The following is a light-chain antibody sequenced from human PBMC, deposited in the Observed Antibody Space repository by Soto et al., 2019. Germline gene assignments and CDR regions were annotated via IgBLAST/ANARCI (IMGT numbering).Light chain of an antibody. CDR3: QQYESTPPT. Sequence: DIVMTQSPDSLAVSLGERATINCKSSQSVLYSSNNKNYLAWYQQRPGQPPKLLIYWASTRESGVPDRCSGRGAGTDFTLNISSLQAEDGAVYYRQQYESTPPTFGPGTKLEIK. CDR2: WAS. J-gene: IGKJ2*01. CDR1: QSVLYSSNNKNY. V-gene: IGKV4-1*01.